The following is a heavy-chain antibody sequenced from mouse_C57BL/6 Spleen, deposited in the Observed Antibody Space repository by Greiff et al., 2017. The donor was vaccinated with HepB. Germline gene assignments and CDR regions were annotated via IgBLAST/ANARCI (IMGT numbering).Heavy chain of an antibody. CDR2: ISSGGDYI. CDR1: GFTFSSYA. D-gene: IGHD2-3*01. CDR3: TRDSYDGYPFDY. J-gene: IGHJ2*01. V-gene: IGHV5-9-1*02. Sequence: EVKVEESGAGLVKPGGSLKLSCAASGFTFSSYAMSWVRQTPEKRLEWVAYISSGGDYIDYADTVKGRFTISRDNARNTLYLQMSSLKSEDTAMYYCTRDSYDGYPFDYWGQGTTLTVSS.